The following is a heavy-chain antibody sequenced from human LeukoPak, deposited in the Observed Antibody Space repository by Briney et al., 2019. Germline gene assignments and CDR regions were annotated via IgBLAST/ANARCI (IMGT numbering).Heavy chain of an antibody. J-gene: IGHJ4*02. CDR3: AKDLGWELPAEAY. CDR1: GFTFEKYV. Sequence: GGSLRLSCVASGFTFEKYVMNWVRQAPGKGLEWLATIYGSGVSISYADSVKGRFTISRDNSNNTLYLQMNSLRAEDTAMYFCAKDLGWELPAEAYWGQGSLVTVSS. CDR2: IYGSGVSI. V-gene: IGHV3-23*01. D-gene: IGHD1-26*01.